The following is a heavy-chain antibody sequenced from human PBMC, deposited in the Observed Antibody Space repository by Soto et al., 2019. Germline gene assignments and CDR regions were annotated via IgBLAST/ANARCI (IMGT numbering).Heavy chain of an antibody. CDR2: IYTSGST. Sequence: PSETLSLTCTVSGGSISSYYWSWIRQPAGKGLEWIGRIYTSGSTNYNPSLKSRVTMSVDTSKNQFSLKLSSVTAADTAVYYCARDLHSSSGYYYYGMDVWGQGTTVTAP. D-gene: IGHD6-6*01. V-gene: IGHV4-4*07. CDR1: GGSISSYY. CDR3: ARDLHSSSGYYYYGMDV. J-gene: IGHJ6*02.